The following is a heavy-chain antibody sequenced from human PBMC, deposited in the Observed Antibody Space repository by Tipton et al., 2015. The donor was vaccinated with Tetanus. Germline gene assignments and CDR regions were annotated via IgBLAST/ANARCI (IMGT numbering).Heavy chain of an antibody. CDR2: IFHSGST. CDR1: GLSFSDYF. Sequence: LSCAASGLSFSDYFMGWVRQAPGEGLEWISYIFHSGSTNYSPSLKSRVAISMDTSKNQISLKLSSVTAADTAVYYCARRSYCSSSRCFDAFDLWGQGTMVTVSS. J-gene: IGHJ3*01. D-gene: IGHD2-2*01. V-gene: IGHV4-59*01. CDR3: ARRSYCSSSRCFDAFDL.